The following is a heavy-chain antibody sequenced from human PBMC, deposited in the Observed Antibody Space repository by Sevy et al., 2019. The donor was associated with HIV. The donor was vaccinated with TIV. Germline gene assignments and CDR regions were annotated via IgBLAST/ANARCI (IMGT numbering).Heavy chain of an antibody. Sequence: GGSLRLSCAASGFNFDDYAMHWVRQAPGKGLEWVSGISWNSGSIGYADSVKGRFTISRDNAKKSLFLQMNSLRTEVMALYYCAKGLGLYYYYAMDVWGQGTTVTVSS. J-gene: IGHJ6*02. V-gene: IGHV3-9*03. CDR2: ISWNSGSI. CDR1: GFNFDDYA. CDR3: AKGLGLYYYYAMDV.